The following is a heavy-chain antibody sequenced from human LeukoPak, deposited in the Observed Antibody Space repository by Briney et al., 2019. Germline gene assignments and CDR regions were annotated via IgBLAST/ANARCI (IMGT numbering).Heavy chain of an antibody. J-gene: IGHJ3*02. D-gene: IGHD2-8*01. CDR2: IYSSGST. CDR1: GVSISSSSYY. V-gene: IGHV4-39*01. Sequence: SETLSLTCNVSGVSISSSSYYWGWIRQPPGKGLEWIGSIYSSGSTYYNSSLKSRVTISIDTSKNQVSLKMSSVTAADTAVYYCARIMTYDAFDIWGQGTMVTVSS. CDR3: ARIMTYDAFDI.